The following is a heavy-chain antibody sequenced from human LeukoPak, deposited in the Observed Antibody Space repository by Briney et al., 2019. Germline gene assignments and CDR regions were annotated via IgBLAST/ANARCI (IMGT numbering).Heavy chain of an antibody. CDR2: MTGNGGTV. CDR3: AKGSGFDY. V-gene: IGHV3-23*01. D-gene: IGHD1-1*01. Sequence: GGSLRLSCAGSGLSFSDFAMTWVRQAPGKGLEWVSSMTGNGGTVVYTDSVKGWFTISRDNSKNTLYLQMNSLRAEDTAVYYCAKGSGFDYWGQGTLVTVSS. J-gene: IGHJ4*02. CDR1: GLSFSDFA.